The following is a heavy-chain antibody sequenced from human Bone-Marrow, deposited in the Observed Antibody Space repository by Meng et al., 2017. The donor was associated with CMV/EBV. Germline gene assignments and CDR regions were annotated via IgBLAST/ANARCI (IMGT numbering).Heavy chain of an antibody. CDR2: IGTVGDT. CDR3: ARDRSPTHFDY. J-gene: IGHJ4*01. V-gene: IGHV3-13*01. CDR1: GFTFSTYD. Sequence: GESLKISCTASGFTFSTYDFHWVRQPTGKGLEWVSSIGTVGDTYSIGSVKRRFIISREDAKNSVYLQMNGLRDVHTGLYYCARDRSPTHFDYWGHGALVTVSS.